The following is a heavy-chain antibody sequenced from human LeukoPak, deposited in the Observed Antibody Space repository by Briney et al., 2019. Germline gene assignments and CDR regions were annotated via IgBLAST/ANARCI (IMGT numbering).Heavy chain of an antibody. CDR3: AKDRRLYYYGMDV. CDR1: GFTFSSYG. CDR2: IRYDGSNK. V-gene: IGHV3-30*02. J-gene: IGHJ6*02. Sequence: GGSLRLSCAAPGFTFSSYGMHWVRQAPGKGLEWVAFIRYDGSNKYYADSVKGRFTISRDNSKNTLYLQMNSLRAEDTAVYYCAKDRRLYYYGMDVWGQGTTVTVSS.